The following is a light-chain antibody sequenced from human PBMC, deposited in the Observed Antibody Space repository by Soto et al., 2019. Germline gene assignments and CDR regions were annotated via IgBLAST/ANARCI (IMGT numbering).Light chain of an antibody. CDR2: GDN. CDR1: SSNIGSFYD. J-gene: IGLJ2*01. Sequence: QSVLTQPPSVSGAPGQRVTIPCTGSSSNIGSFYDVHWYQQLPGTVPKLLIYGDNNRPSGVPDRFSGSKSGTAASLAITGLQAEDEADYYCWSYDNSLNHVVVGGGTQLTV. CDR3: WSYDNSLNHVV. V-gene: IGLV1-40*01.